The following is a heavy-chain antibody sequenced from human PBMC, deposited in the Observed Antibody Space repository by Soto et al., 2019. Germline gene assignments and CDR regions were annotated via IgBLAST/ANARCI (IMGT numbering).Heavy chain of an antibody. V-gene: IGHV3-23*01. J-gene: IGHJ4*02. D-gene: IGHD1-1*01. CDR1: GFSISTYG. CDR3: ARWNGYGDS. CDR2: FSGSGGNA. Sequence: PGGSLRLSCAASGFSISTYGVTWVRQAPGKGLEWVSGFSGSGGNAYYADSVKGRFTISRDNSKNTVYLQMNSLRAEDTAVYYCARWNGYGDSWGQGTLVTVSS.